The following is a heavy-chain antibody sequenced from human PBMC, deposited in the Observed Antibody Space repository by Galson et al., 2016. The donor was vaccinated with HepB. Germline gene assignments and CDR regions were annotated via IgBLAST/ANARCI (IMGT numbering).Heavy chain of an antibody. Sequence: PALVKPTQTLTLTCTFTGFSLSPSGVGVGWIRQPPGKALEWLALIYWNDDKRYSPSLKSRLTITKDTSKNQVVLTMTNMDPVDTATYYCAHRLAYRTVFDIWGQGTMVTVSS. CDR2: IYWNDDK. CDR3: AHRLAYRTVFDI. V-gene: IGHV2-5*01. D-gene: IGHD2-2*01. J-gene: IGHJ3*02. CDR1: GFSLSPSGVG.